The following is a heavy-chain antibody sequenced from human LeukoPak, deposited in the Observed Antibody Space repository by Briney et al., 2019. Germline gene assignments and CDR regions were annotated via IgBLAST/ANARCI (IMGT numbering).Heavy chain of an antibody. CDR3: ARGDFDWFLQH. Sequence: SSETLSLTCTVSGGSTSNYYWSWIRQPAGKGLEWIGRIYTSGSTNYNPSLKSRVTMSVDTSKNQFSLKLISVTAADTAVYYCARGDFDWFLQHWGQGTLVTVSS. CDR1: GGSTSNYY. J-gene: IGHJ4*02. V-gene: IGHV4-4*07. CDR2: IYTSGST. D-gene: IGHD3-9*01.